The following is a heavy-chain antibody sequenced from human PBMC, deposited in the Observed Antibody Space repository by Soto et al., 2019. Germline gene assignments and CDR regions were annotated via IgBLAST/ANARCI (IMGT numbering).Heavy chain of an antibody. CDR2: LSYSGST. Sequence: TLSLPCTVSAGSISSGGYYWSWIRQHPGKGLEWIVYLSYSGSTYYNPPLKSRVTIAVDPSKKRFAVKLSSVTAAETAVYYCARDYGGEAAGAFDIWGQGTMVPVSS. CDR1: AGSISSGGYY. CDR3: ARDYGGEAAGAFDI. D-gene: IGHD2-21*01. V-gene: IGHV4-31*03. J-gene: IGHJ3*02.